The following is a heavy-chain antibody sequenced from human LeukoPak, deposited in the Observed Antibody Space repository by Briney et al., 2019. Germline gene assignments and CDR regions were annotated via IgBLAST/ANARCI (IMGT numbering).Heavy chain of an antibody. CDR3: ARGTIAARYYYYYYMGV. CDR1: GGSFSGYY. CDR2: INHSGST. Sequence: PSETLSLTCAVYGGSFSGYYWSWIRQPPGKGLEWIGEINHSGSTNYNPSLKSRVTISVDTSKNQFSLKPSSVTAADTAVYYCARGTIAARYYYYYYMGVWGKGTTVTVSS. J-gene: IGHJ6*03. D-gene: IGHD6-6*01. V-gene: IGHV4-34*01.